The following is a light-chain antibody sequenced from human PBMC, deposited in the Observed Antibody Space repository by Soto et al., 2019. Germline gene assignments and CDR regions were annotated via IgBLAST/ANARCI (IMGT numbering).Light chain of an antibody. J-gene: IGLJ3*02. CDR1: SGHSSYA. V-gene: IGLV4-69*01. Sequence: QSVPTQSPSASASLGASVKLTCTLSSGHSSYAIAWHQQQPEKGPRYLMKLNSDGSHSKGDGIPDRFSGSSSGAVRYLTISSLQSEDEADYYCQTWGTGIQVFGGGTKVTVL. CDR3: QTWGTGIQV. CDR2: LNSDGSH.